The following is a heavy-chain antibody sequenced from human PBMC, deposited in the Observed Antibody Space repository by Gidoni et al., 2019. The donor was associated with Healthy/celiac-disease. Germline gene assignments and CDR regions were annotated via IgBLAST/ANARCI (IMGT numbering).Heavy chain of an antibody. D-gene: IGHD2-15*01. CDR2: IIPIFGTA. CDR3: ARLGWSYCSGGSCYEDPFDY. Sequence: EVKKPGSSVKVSCKASGGTFSSYAISWVRQAPGQGLEWMGGIIPIFGTANYAKKFQGRVTITADESTSTAYMELSSLRSEDTAVYYCARLGWSYCSGGSCYEDPFDYWGQGTLVTVSS. CDR1: GGTFSSYA. J-gene: IGHJ4*02. V-gene: IGHV1-69*01.